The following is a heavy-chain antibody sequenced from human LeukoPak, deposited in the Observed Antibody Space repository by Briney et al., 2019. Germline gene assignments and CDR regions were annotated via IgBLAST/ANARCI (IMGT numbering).Heavy chain of an antibody. CDR1: GFTFSHYG. CDR3: ARQTVGANWNDDRGRDDAFDI. J-gene: IGHJ3*02. CDR2: LYSGGST. D-gene: IGHD1-1*01. Sequence: GGSLRLSCAASGFTFSHYGMRWVRQDSGKGLVWPSVLYSGGSTYYAHSVKSRITNSRDKSKNTLYLQMNSLRAEDTAMYYCARQTVGANWNDDRGRDDAFDILGQGTMVTVSS. V-gene: IGHV3-66*04.